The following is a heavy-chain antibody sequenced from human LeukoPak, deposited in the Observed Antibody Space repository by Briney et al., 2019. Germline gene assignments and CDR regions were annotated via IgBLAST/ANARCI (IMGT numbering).Heavy chain of an antibody. V-gene: IGHV3-30-3*01. CDR3: TTDPYYHILTGSGWFDP. J-gene: IGHJ5*02. D-gene: IGHD3-9*01. CDR2: ISYDGSNK. CDR1: GFTFSSYA. Sequence: GRSLRLSCAASGFTFSSYAMHWVRQAPGKGLEWVAVISYDGSNKYYADSVKGRFTISRDNSKNTLYLQMNSLRAEDTAVYYCTTDPYYHILTGSGWFDPWGQGTLGTVSS.